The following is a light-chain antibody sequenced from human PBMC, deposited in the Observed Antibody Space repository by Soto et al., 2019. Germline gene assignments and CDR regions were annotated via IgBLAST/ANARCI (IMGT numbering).Light chain of an antibody. V-gene: IGLV2-8*01. Sequence: QSVLAEPPSASXSPGQSVTISCTGTSSDVGGYNYVSWYQQHPGKAPKLMIYEVSKRPSGVPDRFSGSKSGNTASLTVSGLQAEDEADYYCSSYAGSNNSYVFGTGTKVTVL. CDR3: SSYAGSNNSYV. J-gene: IGLJ1*01. CDR1: SSDVGGYNY. CDR2: EVS.